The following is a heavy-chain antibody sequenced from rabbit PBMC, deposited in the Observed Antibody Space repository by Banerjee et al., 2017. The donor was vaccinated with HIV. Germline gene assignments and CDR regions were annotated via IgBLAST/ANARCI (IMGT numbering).Heavy chain of an antibody. D-gene: IGHD3-1*01. Sequence: QEQLEESGGGLVKPGASLKLSCKASGFSFSSGLPLCWVRQAPGKGLEWIGCIYTGSSGSTYYASWAKGRFTISKTSSTTVTLQMTSLTAADTATYFCARKVGGGAPMRLDLWGQGTLVTVS. V-gene: IGHV1S45*01. CDR2: IYTGSSGST. CDR3: ARKVGGGAPMRLDL. J-gene: IGHJ3*01. CDR1: GFSFSSGLP.